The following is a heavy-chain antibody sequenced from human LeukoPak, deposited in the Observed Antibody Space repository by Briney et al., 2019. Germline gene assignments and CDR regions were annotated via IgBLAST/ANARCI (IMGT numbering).Heavy chain of an antibody. V-gene: IGHV3-13*01. CDR1: GFTFSSYD. CDR2: IGTGGNT. J-gene: IGHJ4*02. Sequence: GGSLRLSCAASGFTFSSYDFHWVRQGTGKGLEWVSSIGTGGNTYYLASVKGRFTISRDNAKDSLYLQMNNLRVEDTALYYCTRGSPHGFAYWGQGTLVTVSS. CDR3: TRGSPHGFAY.